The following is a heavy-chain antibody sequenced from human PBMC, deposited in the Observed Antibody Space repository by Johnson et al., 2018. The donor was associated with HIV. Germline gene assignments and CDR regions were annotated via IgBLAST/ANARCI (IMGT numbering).Heavy chain of an antibody. CDR1: GFTFSDYY. D-gene: IGHD1-1*01. Sequence: VQLVESGGGLVKPGGSLRLSCAASGFTFSDYYMTWVRQAPGKGLEWVALISYDGTNKYYAYSVKGRFTISRDNSKNTLYLQMNSLRAEDTAVYYCAREELEPDVFDIWGQGTMVTVSS. J-gene: IGHJ3*02. CDR2: ISYDGTNK. V-gene: IGHV3-30-3*01. CDR3: AREELEPDVFDI.